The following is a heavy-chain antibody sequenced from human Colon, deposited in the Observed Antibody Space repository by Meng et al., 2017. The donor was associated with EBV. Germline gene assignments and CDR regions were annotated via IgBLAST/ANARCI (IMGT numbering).Heavy chain of an antibody. V-gene: IGHV4-39*01. CDR1: GGSISNSGYY. CDR3: VRSSGWVKTGFDP. Sequence: PQLEEAGPGLVKPWEALSLTCSVSGGSISNSGYYWGWIRQPPGKGLEWIGSIGHSGFTYYTPSLKSRVTVSIDTSRNQFSLWLTSVTAADTAVYYCVRSSGWVKTGFDPWGQGTLVTVSS. D-gene: IGHD6-19*01. J-gene: IGHJ5*02. CDR2: IGHSGFT.